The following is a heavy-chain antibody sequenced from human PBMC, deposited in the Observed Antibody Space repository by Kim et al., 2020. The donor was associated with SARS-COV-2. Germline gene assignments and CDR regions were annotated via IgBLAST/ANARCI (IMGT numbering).Heavy chain of an antibody. CDR2: INSDGSST. J-gene: IGHJ6*02. Sequence: GGSLRLSCAASGFTFSSYWRHGVRQAPGKGLVWVSRINSDGSSTSYADSVKGRFTISRDNAKNTLYLQMNSLRAEDTAVYYCAREIVVVILYGMDVWGQGTTVTVSS. CDR1: GFTFSSYW. V-gene: IGHV3-74*01. CDR3: AREIVVVILYGMDV. D-gene: IGHD3-22*01.